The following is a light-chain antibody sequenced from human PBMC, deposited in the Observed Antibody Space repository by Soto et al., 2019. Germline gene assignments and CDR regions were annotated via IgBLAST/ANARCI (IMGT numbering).Light chain of an antibody. V-gene: IGLV2-18*02. CDR2: KVS. CDR3: SSYTISGVV. Sequence: QSALTQPPSVSGSPGQSVTISCTGTSSDVGSYSRVSWYQQPPGTAPKLMIYKVSNRPSGVPDRFSGSKSGNTASLTISGLQAEDEADYYCSSYTISGVVFGGGTKLTVL. CDR1: SSDVGSYSR. J-gene: IGLJ2*01.